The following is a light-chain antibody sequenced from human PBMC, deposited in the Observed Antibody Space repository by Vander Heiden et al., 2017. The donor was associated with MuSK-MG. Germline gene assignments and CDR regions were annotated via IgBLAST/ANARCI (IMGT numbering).Light chain of an antibody. Sequence: QSVLTQPPSASGTPGQRVTISCSGSSSNIGSNYVYWYQQLPGTAPKLRIDRNNQRPSGVPDRFSGSKSGTSASLAISGLWSEDEADYYCAAWDDSLSGVVCGGGTKLTVL. J-gene: IGLJ2*01. V-gene: IGLV1-47*03. CDR2: RNN. CDR1: SSNIGSNY. CDR3: AAWDDSLSGVV.